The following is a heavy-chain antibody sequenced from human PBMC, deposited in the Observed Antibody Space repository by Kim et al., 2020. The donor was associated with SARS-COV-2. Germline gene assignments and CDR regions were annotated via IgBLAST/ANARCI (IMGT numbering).Heavy chain of an antibody. CDR3: ARELELNNFDY. V-gene: IGHV4-59*01. CDR2: IYYSGST. CDR1: GGSISSYY. D-gene: IGHD1-26*01. Sequence: SETLSLTCTVSGGSISSYYWSWIRQPPGKGLEWIGYIYYSGSTNYNPSLKSRVTISVDTSKNQFSLKLSSVTAADTAVYYCARELELNNFDYWGQGTLVTVSS. J-gene: IGHJ4*02.